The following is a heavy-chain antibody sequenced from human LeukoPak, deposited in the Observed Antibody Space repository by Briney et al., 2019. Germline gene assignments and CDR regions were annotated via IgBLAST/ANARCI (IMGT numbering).Heavy chain of an antibody. CDR1: GFTFSIYG. Sequence: PGGSLRLSCAASGFTFSIYGMHWVRHAPDKGLEWVAAIWSDGSDRNYAGSVKGRFTLSRDNSQDTLFLQMNTLRVEDTAVYYSAGSISVAGLEYWGQGTLVTVSS. D-gene: IGHD6-19*01. V-gene: IGHV3-33*01. CDR2: IWSDGSDR. J-gene: IGHJ4*02. CDR3: AGSISVAGLEY.